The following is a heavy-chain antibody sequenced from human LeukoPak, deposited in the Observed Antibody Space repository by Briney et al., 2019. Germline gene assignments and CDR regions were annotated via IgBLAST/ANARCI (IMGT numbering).Heavy chain of an antibody. CDR2: IIPILGLT. CDR3: ARGWLPDY. V-gene: IGHV1-69*04. J-gene: IGHJ4*02. Sequence: SVKVSCKASGGTFSSYAITWVRQAPGQGLEWMGRIIPILGLTNYAQKFQGRVTMTRDTSTSTVYMELSSLRSEDTAVYYCARGWLPDYWGQGTLVTVSS. CDR1: GGTFSSYA. D-gene: IGHD3-22*01.